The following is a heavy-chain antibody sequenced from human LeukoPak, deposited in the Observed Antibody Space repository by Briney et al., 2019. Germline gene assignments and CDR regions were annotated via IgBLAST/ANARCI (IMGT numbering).Heavy chain of an antibody. J-gene: IGHJ6*03. CDR1: GYTFTSYY. CDR2: INPSGGST. D-gene: IGHD6-19*01. V-gene: IGHV1-46*01. CDR3: ARTTVAGTGYYYYYYYMDV. Sequence: ASVKVSCKVSGYTFTSYYMHWVRQAPGQGLEWMGIINPSGGSTSYAQKFQGRVTMTRDTSTSTVYMELSSLRSEDTAVYYCARTTVAGTGYYYYYYYMDVWGKGTTVTVSS.